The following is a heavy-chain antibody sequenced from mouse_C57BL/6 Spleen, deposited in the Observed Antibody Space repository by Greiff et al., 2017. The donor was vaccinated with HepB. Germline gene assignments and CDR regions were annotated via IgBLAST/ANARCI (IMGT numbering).Heavy chain of an antibody. D-gene: IGHD1-1*01. V-gene: IGHV1-82*01. CDR3: ATVVADYAMDY. CDR1: GYAFSSSW. CDR2: IYPGDGDT. Sequence: QVQLKQSGPELVKPGASVKISCKASGYAFSSSWMNWVKQRPGKGLEWIGRIYPGDGDTNYNGKFKGKATLTADKSSSTAYMQLSSLTSEDSAVYFCATVVADYAMDYWGQGTSVTVSS. J-gene: IGHJ4*01.